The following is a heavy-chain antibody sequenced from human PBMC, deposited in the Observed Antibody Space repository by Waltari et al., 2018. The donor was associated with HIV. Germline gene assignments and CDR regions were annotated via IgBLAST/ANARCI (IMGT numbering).Heavy chain of an antibody. Sequence: LVESGGGVVRPGGSLRLSCVTSGFTFSRFTFPWVRRGTGKGLQWVALISHGGNNIYYSDSVKGRFTISRADSKSTLHLHMSDLRSEDSATYYCARDGKVSSFDFLAGFSRPVNWFDSWGQGTLVTVS. J-gene: IGHJ5*01. D-gene: IGHD3-3*01. CDR3: ARDGKVSSFDFLAGFSRPVNWFDS. CDR1: GFTFSRFT. V-gene: IGHV3-30*04. CDR2: ISHGGNNI.